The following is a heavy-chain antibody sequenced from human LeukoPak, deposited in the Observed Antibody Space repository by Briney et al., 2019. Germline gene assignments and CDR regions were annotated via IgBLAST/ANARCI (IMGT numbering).Heavy chain of an antibody. CDR2: IYYRGSS. Sequence: SQTLSLACTVSGDSIRSYYWSWIRHPPGEGREWIGYIYYRGSSNYNPSLKSRVTISVATSKNQFPLKLSSVTAADTAVYYCARQHLTYYYDTSGYLDHWGQGTLVTVSS. J-gene: IGHJ4*02. D-gene: IGHD3-22*01. CDR3: ARQHLTYYYDTSGYLDH. CDR1: GDSIRSYY. V-gene: IGHV4-59*08.